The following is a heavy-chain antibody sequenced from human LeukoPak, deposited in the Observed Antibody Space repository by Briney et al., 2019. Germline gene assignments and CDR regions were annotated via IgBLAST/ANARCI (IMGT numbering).Heavy chain of an antibody. J-gene: IGHJ4*02. D-gene: IGHD3-22*01. CDR2: IYYSGST. Sequence: PSQTLSLTCTVSGGSISSGGYYWSWIRQHPGKGLEWIGYIYYSGSTYYNPSLKSRVTISVDTSKNQFSLKLSSVTAADTAVYYCAREYSGYYWSYFDYWGQGTLVTVSS. CDR3: AREYSGYYWSYFDY. CDR1: GGSISSGGYY. V-gene: IGHV4-31*03.